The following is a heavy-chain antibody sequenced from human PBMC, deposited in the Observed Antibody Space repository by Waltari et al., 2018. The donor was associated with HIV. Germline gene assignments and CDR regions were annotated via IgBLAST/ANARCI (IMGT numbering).Heavy chain of an antibody. Sequence: QFVQSGAEVKKPGASITVSCEGSGDSLSNYVVHWLRQAPGHRPEWMGLINAATGRTQFAQQFQGRLNFTRDTSANVAYMALSALRFEDTAVYYCARGAFSRRTRTSSRLWASWGQGTPVTVSS. CDR2: INAATGRT. J-gene: IGHJ5*02. CDR1: GDSLSNYV. V-gene: IGHV1-3*01. CDR3: ARGAFSRRTRTSSRLWAS. D-gene: IGHD6-6*01.